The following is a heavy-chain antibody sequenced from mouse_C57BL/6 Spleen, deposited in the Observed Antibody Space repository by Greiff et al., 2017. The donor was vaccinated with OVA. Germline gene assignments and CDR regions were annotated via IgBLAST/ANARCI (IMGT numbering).Heavy chain of an antibody. CDR3: ARSDGTHWYFDV. CDR2: IDPSDSYT. Sequence: VQLQQSGAELVKPGASVKLSCKASGYTFTSYWMQWVKQRPGQGLEWIGEIDPSDSYTNYNQKFKGKATLTVDTSSSTAYMQLSSLTSEDSAVYYCARSDGTHWYFDVWGTGTTVTVSS. V-gene: IGHV1-50*01. D-gene: IGHD2-3*01. J-gene: IGHJ1*03. CDR1: GYTFTSYW.